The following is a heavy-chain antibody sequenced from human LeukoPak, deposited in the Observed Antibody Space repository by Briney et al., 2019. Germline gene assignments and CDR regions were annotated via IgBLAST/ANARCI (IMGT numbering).Heavy chain of an antibody. CDR2: INTGNGDT. D-gene: IGHD2-21*02. V-gene: IGHV1-3*04. Sequence: ASVKVSCKASGYTFITYGIHWVRQAPGQRLEWMGWINTGNGDTRYSQKFQGRVTITRDTSTVYMELNNLLYEDTAVYYCARVFRPCCVGACYLAYDYWGQGTLVTVSS. CDR3: ARVFRPCCVGACYLAYDY. CDR1: GYTFITYG. J-gene: IGHJ4*02.